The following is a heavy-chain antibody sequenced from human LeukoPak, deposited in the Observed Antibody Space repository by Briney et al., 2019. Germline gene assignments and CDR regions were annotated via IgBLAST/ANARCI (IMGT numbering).Heavy chain of an antibody. V-gene: IGHV3-7*03. CDR2: IKQDGSEK. D-gene: IGHD3-22*01. CDR1: GFTFSSYW. J-gene: IGHJ4*02. Sequence: PGGSLRLSCAASGFTFSSYWMSWVRQAPGKGLEWVANIKQDGSEKYYVDSVKGRFTISRDNAKNSLYLQLNSLRAEDTAVYYCAKRDAYDSSGFSPLFDYWGQGALVTVSS. CDR3: AKRDAYDSSGFSPLFDY.